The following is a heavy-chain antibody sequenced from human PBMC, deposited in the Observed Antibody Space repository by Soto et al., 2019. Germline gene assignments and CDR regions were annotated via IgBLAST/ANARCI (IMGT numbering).Heavy chain of an antibody. CDR3: ARETFRSFYSDY. D-gene: IGHD3-16*01. CDR1: GFTFSSYW. V-gene: IGHV3-74*01. CDR2: IKSDGSST. Sequence: GGSLRLSCTASGFTFSSYWMHWVRQDPGKGLVWVSSIKSDGSSTNYADSVKGRFTISRDNAKNTLYLQMNSLRAEETAVYYCARETFRSFYSDYWGQGTLVTVSS. J-gene: IGHJ4*02.